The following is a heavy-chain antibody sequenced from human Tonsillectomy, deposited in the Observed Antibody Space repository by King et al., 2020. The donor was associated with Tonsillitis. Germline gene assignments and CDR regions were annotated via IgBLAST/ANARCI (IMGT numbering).Heavy chain of an antibody. CDR1: GFTFGDYA. CDR2: IRSKAYGGTT. CDR3: TRGLYYYDSSGYYGY. V-gene: IGHV3-49*04. J-gene: IGHJ4*02. D-gene: IGHD3-22*01. Sequence: EQLVESGGGLVQPGRSLRLSCTASGFTFGDYAMSWVRQAPGKGLEWVGFIRSKAYGGTTEYAASVKGRFTISRDDSKSIAYLQMNSLKTEDTAVYYCTRGLYYYDSSGYYGYWGQGTLVTVSS.